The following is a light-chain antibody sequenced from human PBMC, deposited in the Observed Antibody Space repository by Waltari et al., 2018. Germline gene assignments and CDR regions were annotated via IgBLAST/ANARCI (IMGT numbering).Light chain of an antibody. V-gene: IGKV3-20*01. CDR3: QQYSISPFT. J-gene: IGKJ3*01. Sequence: EIVLTQSPRTLSPSPGARATLSCRASQTVYSNWLAWYQQRPGQAPRLLISRASDRATGTPDRFSGSVSGTEFTLTISRLEPEDFAVYYCQQYSISPFTFGPGTRVDV. CDR1: QTVYSNW. CDR2: RAS.